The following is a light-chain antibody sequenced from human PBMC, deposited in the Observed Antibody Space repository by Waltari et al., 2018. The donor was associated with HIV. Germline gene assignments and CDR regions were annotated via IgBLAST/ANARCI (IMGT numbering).Light chain of an antibody. V-gene: IGLV1-47*01. CDR3: AAWNDSLL. CDR2: RNH. CDR1: SSNIGSKY. Sequence: QSVLTQPPSASGTPGQRVTISCSGSSSNIGSKYVYWYQHLPGTAPKLLNSRNHQRPSGVPDRFSGSKSGTSASRAISGVRSEDEADYYCAAWNDSLLFGGGTKLTVL. J-gene: IGLJ2*01.